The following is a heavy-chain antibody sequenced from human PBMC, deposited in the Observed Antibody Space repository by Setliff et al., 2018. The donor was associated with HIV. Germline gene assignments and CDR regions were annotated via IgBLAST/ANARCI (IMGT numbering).Heavy chain of an antibody. D-gene: IGHD3-10*01. CDR1: GSTFSTLW. CDR2: TKSKPDGETT. J-gene: IGHJ4*02. V-gene: IGHV3-15*01. Sequence: GGSLRLSCVASGSTFSTLWMSWVRQAPGKGLEWVGVTKSKPDGETTDYAAPVKGRFTISRDDSKNTLYLQMSNLKTDDTALYYCARDPYGYSWGQGTLVTVSS. CDR3: ARDPYGYS.